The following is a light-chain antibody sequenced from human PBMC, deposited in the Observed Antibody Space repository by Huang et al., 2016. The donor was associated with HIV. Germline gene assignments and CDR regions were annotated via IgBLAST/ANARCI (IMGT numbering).Light chain of an antibody. CDR2: VAS. CDR3: PGFT. J-gene: IGKJ3*01. V-gene: IGKV1-12*01. CDR1: QGISSW. Sequence: DIQMTQSPSSVSASVGDRVTIPCRASQGISSWLAWYQREPLKAPQLLIFVASSLQSGVPSRFSGSGSGTDFTLTINSLQPEDFATYYCPGFTFGPGTKVDIK.